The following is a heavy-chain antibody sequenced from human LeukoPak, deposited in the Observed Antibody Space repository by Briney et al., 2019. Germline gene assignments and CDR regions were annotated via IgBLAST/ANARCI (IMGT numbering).Heavy chain of an antibody. V-gene: IGHV3-7*01. CDR3: ARDPPTDSNWYPDY. CDR2: INQDASHK. CDR1: GFIFPTYW. D-gene: IGHD6-13*01. Sequence: GGSLRLSCAASGFIFPTYWMSWVRQAPGKGLEWVANINQDASHKNHVESVKGRFTISRDNANNLLFLQMNDLGAEDTAIYYCARDPPTDSNWYPDYWGQGTLVTVSS. J-gene: IGHJ4*02.